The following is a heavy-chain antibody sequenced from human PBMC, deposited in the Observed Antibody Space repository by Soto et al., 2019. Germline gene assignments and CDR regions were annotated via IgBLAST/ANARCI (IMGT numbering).Heavy chain of an antibody. CDR2: MSSSGTYI. D-gene: IGHD3-10*01. CDR1: GFTFSAYN. J-gene: IGHJ4*02. CDR3: ATQLPFGDFSLGY. V-gene: IGHV3-21*01. Sequence: PGGSLRLSCTASGFTFSAYNMYWVRQAPGKGLEWVSYMSSSGTYIYYADSVKGRFAVSRDNANNSLYLQMNSLRAEDAAVYYCATQLPFGDFSLGYWGQGTRVTVSS.